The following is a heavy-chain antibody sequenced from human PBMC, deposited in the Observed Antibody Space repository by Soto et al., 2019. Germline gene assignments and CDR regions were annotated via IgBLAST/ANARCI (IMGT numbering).Heavy chain of an antibody. D-gene: IGHD3-10*01. CDR3: ARGWFGPDV. CDR1: GFTLSGRS. Sequence: EVQLVESGGGLVQPGGSLRLSCAASGFTLSGRSMHWFRQAPGKGLVWVSGIDNAGTDSTYADSVKGRFTSSRDNAKNMLYLQMNSLRVEDTAVYYCARGWFGPDVWGKGTTVTVSS. J-gene: IGHJ6*04. V-gene: IGHV3-74*01. CDR2: IDNAGTDS.